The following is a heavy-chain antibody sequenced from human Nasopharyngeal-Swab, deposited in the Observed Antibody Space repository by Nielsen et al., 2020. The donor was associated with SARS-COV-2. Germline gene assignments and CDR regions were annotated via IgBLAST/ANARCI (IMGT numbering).Heavy chain of an antibody. CDR3: ARGVAAAGLDI. J-gene: IGHJ3*02. V-gene: IGHV4-31*03. CDR1: GGSISSGGYY. CDR2: IYYSGST. D-gene: IGHD6-13*01. Sequence: SETLSLTCTVSGGSISSGGYYWSWIRQHPGKGLEWIGYIYYSGSTYYNPSLKSRVTISVDTSKNQFSLKLSSVTAADTAVYYCARGVAAAGLDIWGQGTMVTVSS.